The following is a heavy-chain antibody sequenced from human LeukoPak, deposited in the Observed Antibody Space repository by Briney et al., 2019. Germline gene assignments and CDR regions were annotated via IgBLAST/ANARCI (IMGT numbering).Heavy chain of an antibody. Sequence: GRSLRLSCAASGFTFSSYGMHWVRQAPGKGLEWVAVISYDRGNKYYADSVKSRFTISRDNSKNTLYLQMNSVRAADTAVYYCASEIIFGSFDYWGQGTLVTVSS. J-gene: IGHJ4*02. CDR1: GFTFSSYG. CDR2: ISYDRGNK. V-gene: IGHV3-30*03. D-gene: IGHD3-3*01. CDR3: ASEIIFGSFDY.